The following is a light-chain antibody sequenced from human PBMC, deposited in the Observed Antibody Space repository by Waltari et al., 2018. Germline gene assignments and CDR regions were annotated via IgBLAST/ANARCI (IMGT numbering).Light chain of an antibody. CDR1: SSDVGGYHY. V-gene: IGLV2-8*01. Sequence: QSALPQPPSASGSPGQSVTISCSGTSSDVGGYHYVSWYQQHPGKAPKLMIYEVSKRPSGVPDRFSGSKSGNTASLTVSGLQAEDEADYYCSSYAGSNNLFGGGTKLTVL. CDR3: SSYAGSNNL. J-gene: IGLJ2*01. CDR2: EVS.